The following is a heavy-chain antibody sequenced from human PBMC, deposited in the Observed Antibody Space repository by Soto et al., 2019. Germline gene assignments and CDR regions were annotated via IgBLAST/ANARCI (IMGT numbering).Heavy chain of an antibody. J-gene: IGHJ4*02. CDR1: GFAFDSYW. CDR2: IDYDGTTT. V-gene: IGHV3-74*01. Sequence: EVQLVESGGGLVQPGGSLRLSCAASGFAFDSYWMHWVRQVPGESPVWVSRIDYDGTTTTYADSVKGRFTISRDNAKNTLYLQMNSLRAEDTAVYYCTREPRPSSAGTGAYWGQGTLVTVSS. CDR3: TREPRPSSAGTGAY. D-gene: IGHD6-13*01.